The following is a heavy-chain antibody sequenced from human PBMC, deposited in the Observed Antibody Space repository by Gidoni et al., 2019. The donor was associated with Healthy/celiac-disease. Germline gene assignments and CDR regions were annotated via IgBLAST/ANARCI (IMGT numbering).Heavy chain of an antibody. D-gene: IGHD3-10*01. CDR3: ARGETTKAYYYYGMDV. J-gene: IGHJ6*02. CDR2: IYSGGST. V-gene: IGHV3-66*02. CDR1: GFTVSSNY. Sequence: EVQLVESGGGLVQPGGSLRLSCAASGFTVSSNYMSWVRQAPGKGLEWVSVIYSGGSTYYADSVKGRFTISRDNSKNTLYLQMNSLRAEDTAVYYCARGETTKAYYYYGMDVWGQGTTVTVSS.